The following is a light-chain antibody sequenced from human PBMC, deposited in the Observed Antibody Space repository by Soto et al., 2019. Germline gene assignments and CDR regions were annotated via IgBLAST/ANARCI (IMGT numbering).Light chain of an antibody. CDR2: YAS. J-gene: IGKJ5*01. CDR3: QQYDNWLS. CDR1: QSVSSSF. Sequence: EFVLTQSPGTLSLSPGERATLSCRASQSVSSSFLAWYQQKPGQAPRLIISYASSRATDVPARFSGSGSGTDFTLTISSLQSEDYAVYYCQQYDNWLSFGQGTRLEIK. V-gene: IGKV3-20*01.